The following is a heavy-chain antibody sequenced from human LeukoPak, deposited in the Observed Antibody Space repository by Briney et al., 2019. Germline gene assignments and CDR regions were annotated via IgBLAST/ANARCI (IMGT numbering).Heavy chain of an antibody. V-gene: IGHV4-39*01. Sequence: SETLSLTCTVSGGSISGYYWGWIRQPPGKGLEWIGSIYYSGSTYYNPSLKSRVTISVDTSKNQFSLKLSSVTAADTAVYYCAVGDAYYDFWSGYQLDYWGQGTLVTVSS. J-gene: IGHJ4*02. CDR2: IYYSGST. CDR1: GGSISGYY. D-gene: IGHD3-3*01. CDR3: AVGDAYYDFWSGYQLDY.